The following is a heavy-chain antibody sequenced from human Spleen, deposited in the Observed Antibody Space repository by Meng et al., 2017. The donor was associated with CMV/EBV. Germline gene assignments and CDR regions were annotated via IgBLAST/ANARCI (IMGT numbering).Heavy chain of an antibody. D-gene: IGHD3-3*01. Sequence: GESLKISCAASGFTVSSNYMSWVRQAPGKGLEWVSVIYSGGSTYYADSVKGRFTISRDNSKNTLYLQMNSLRAEDTAVYYCARDNQRYYDFWSGSSSHAFDIWGQGTMVTVSS. CDR1: GFTVSSNY. J-gene: IGHJ3*02. V-gene: IGHV3-66*02. CDR2: IYSGGST. CDR3: ARDNQRYYDFWSGSSSHAFDI.